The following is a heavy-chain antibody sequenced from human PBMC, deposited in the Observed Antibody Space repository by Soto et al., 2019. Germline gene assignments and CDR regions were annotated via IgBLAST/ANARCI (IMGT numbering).Heavy chain of an antibody. Sequence: QVQLVQSGAEVKKPASSVKVSCKASRGSFSSYAISWVRQAPGQGREWMGGIIPIFGTANYAQKFQGRVTITADESTSTAYMELCSLRSEDTAVYYCARGVGSIAVAGPHWGQGTLVTVSS. CDR3: ARGVGSIAVAGPH. V-gene: IGHV1-69*01. CDR2: IIPIFGTA. D-gene: IGHD6-19*01. CDR1: RGSFSSYA. J-gene: IGHJ4*02.